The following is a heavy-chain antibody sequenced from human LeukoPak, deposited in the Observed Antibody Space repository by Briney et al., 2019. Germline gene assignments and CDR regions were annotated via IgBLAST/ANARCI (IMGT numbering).Heavy chain of an antibody. D-gene: IGHD4-17*01. J-gene: IGHJ4*02. CDR3: ARDDGDYAHPVDY. Sequence: PGGSLRLSCAASGFTFSRYSMNWVRQAPGKGLEWVSYISISSPIYYADSEKGRFTISRDNAKNSLYLQMNNLRAEDTAVYYCARDDGDYAHPVDYWGQGTLVTVSS. CDR2: ISISSPI. V-gene: IGHV3-48*04. CDR1: GFTFSRYS.